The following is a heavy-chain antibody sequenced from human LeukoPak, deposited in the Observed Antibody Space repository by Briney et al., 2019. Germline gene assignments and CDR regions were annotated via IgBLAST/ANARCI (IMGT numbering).Heavy chain of an antibody. D-gene: IGHD6-6*01. CDR2: ISAYNGNT. CDR3: ARDMIAARPNWFDP. J-gene: IGHJ5*02. CDR1: GYSFTTYG. V-gene: IGHV1-18*01. Sequence: ASVKVSCKASGYSFTTYGITWVRQAPGQGLEWMGWISAYNGNTKYAQKLQGRVTMTTDTSTSTAYMELRSLTSDDTAVYYCARDMIAARPNWFDPWGQGTLVTVSS.